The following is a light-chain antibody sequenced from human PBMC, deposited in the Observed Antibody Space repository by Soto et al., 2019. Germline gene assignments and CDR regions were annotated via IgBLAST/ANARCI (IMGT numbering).Light chain of an antibody. CDR2: GAA. J-gene: IGKJ4*01. V-gene: IGKV3-20*01. CDR3: QQYGSSPPLS. CDR1: PSVSSSY. Sequence: EIVLTQSPGTLSVSPGERATLSCRASPSVSSSYLAWYQQKPGQAPRPLIYGAASRTTGIPDRFSGSGSGTDFTLTISRLEPEDVAVYYCQQYGSSPPLSFGGGTKVEIK.